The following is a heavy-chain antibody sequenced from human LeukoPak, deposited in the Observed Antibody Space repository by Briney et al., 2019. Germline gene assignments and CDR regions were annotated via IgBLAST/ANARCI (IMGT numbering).Heavy chain of an antibody. CDR1: GYSFTSSW. Sequence: MLGESLKISCKGSGYSFTSSWIGWVRQMPGKGLEWMGIIYPGDPDTRYSPSFQGQVTISADKSISTAYLQWSSLKASDTAMYYCAIYSDTYYFDHWGQGTLVTVSS. J-gene: IGHJ4*02. CDR2: IYPGDPDT. CDR3: AIYSDTYYFDH. D-gene: IGHD1-26*01. V-gene: IGHV5-51*01.